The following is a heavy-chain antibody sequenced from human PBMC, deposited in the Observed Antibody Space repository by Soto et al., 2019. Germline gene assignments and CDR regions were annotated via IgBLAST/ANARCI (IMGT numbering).Heavy chain of an antibody. CDR3: ARDEGMVRGVID. Sequence: EVQLVESGGGLVKPGGSLRLSCAASGFTFSSYSMNWVRQAPGKGLEWVSSISSSSSYIYYADSVKGRFTISRDNAKNSLYVQMTSLRAEDTAVYYCARDEGMVRGVIDWGQGTLFTVSS. D-gene: IGHD3-10*01. CDR2: ISSSSSYI. CDR1: GFTFSSYS. V-gene: IGHV3-21*01. J-gene: IGHJ4*02.